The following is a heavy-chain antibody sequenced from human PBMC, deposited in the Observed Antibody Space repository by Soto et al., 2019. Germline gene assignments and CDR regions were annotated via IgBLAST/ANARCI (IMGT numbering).Heavy chain of an antibody. CDR2: VYPDDSDT. V-gene: IGHV5-51*01. D-gene: IGHD3-9*01. J-gene: IGHJ5*02. CDR3: ARDFERSAIAP. CDR1: GYNFINHW. Sequence: PGESLKISCKGSGYNFINHWIAWVRQMPGKGLEWMGIVYPDDSDTRYSPSFQGQVTISADKSISTAYLQWSSLEASDTAMYYCARDFERSAIAPWGQGTSVTVSS.